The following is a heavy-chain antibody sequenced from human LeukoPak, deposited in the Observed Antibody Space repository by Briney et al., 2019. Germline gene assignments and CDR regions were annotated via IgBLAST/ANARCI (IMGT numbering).Heavy chain of an antibody. Sequence: ASVKVSCKASGYTFTSYGISWVRQAPGQGLEWMGWISAYNGNTNYAQKLQGRVTMTTDTSTSTAYMELRSLRSDDTAVYYCGRDPSTDSSSWFDYWGQGTRVTVSS. CDR3: GRDPSTDSSSWFDY. D-gene: IGHD6-13*01. CDR2: ISAYNGNT. V-gene: IGHV1-18*01. J-gene: IGHJ4*02. CDR1: GYTFTSYG.